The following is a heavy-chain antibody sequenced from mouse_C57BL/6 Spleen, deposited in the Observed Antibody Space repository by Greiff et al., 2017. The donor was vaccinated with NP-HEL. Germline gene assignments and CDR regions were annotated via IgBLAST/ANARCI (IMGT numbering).Heavy chain of an antibody. J-gene: IGHJ3*01. Sequence: VQLQQSGPELVKPGASVKISCKASGYAFSSSWMNWVKQRPGKGLEWIGRIYPGDGDTNYNGKFKGKATLTADKSSSTAYMQLSSLTSEDSAVYFCARSGGYDGGFAYWGQGTLVTVSA. CDR3: ARSGGYDGGFAY. CDR2: IYPGDGDT. D-gene: IGHD2-2*01. CDR1: GYAFSSSW. V-gene: IGHV1-82*01.